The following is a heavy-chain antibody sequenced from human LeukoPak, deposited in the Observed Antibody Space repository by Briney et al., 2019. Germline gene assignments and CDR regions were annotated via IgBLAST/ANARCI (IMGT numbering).Heavy chain of an antibody. Sequence: ASVKVSCKASGATFSSYLFSWLRQAPGKGLEWMGGIIPIFGTANYAQKFQGRVTITADESTSTAYMELSSLRSEDTAVYYCARTHPVGATILSGWFDPWGQGTLVTVSS. V-gene: IGHV1-69*13. CDR2: IIPIFGTA. J-gene: IGHJ5*02. CDR3: ARTHPVGATILSGWFDP. D-gene: IGHD1-26*01. CDR1: GATFSSYL.